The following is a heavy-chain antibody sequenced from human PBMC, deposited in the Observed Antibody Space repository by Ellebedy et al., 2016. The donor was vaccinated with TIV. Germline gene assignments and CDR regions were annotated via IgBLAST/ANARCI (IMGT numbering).Heavy chain of an antibody. CDR1: GDSIKTGSW. D-gene: IGHD2-2*01. CDR2: VSHSGGA. Sequence: SETLSLTCGVPGDSIKTGSWWTWVRQPPGKGLEGGGEVSHSGGANYHRSLKSRLTISVDSTKNQFSLRLSSVTAADTAVYYCARVDQLLLGMDVWGQGTTVSVSS. V-gene: IGHV4/OR15-8*01. CDR3: ARVDQLLLGMDV. J-gene: IGHJ6*02.